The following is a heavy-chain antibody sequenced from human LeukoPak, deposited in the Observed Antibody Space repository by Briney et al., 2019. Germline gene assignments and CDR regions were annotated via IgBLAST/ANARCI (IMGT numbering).Heavy chain of an antibody. D-gene: IGHD6-13*01. CDR1: GFTFSSFG. V-gene: IGHV3-33*01. J-gene: IGHJ4*02. CDR2: IWYDASNK. CDR3: VRGVGVSRFNYLDS. Sequence: GGSLRLSCAASGFTFSSFGMHWVRQAPGKGLEWVAVIWYDASNKYYADSVKGRFTISRDNSKNTLYLQMNSLRDDDTAVYYCVRGVGVSRFNYLDSWGQGALGIVSS.